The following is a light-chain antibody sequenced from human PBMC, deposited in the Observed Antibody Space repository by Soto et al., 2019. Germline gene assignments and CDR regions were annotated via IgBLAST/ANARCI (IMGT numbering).Light chain of an antibody. CDR2: EVS. J-gene: IGLJ2*01. CDR1: NSDVGAYNY. Sequence: QSALTQPASVSGSPGQSITISCTGTNSDVGAYNYVSWYQQHPGKAPKLMIYEVSNRPSGVSNRFSGSKSGNTASLTISGLQAEDEADYYCTSYTSSSVVFGGETKLTVL. V-gene: IGLV2-14*01. CDR3: TSYTSSSVV.